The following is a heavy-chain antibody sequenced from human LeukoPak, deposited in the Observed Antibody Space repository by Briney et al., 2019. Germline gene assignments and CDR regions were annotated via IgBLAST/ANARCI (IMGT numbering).Heavy chain of an antibody. CDR2: INPSGGST. CDR3: ARVLSVVGATRDAFDI. D-gene: IGHD1-26*01. CDR1: GYTFTSYY. J-gene: IGHJ3*02. V-gene: IGHV1-46*01. Sequence: GASVKVSCKASGYTFTSYYMHWVRQAPGQGLEWMGIINPSGGSTSYAQKFQGRVTMTRDTSTSTAYMELSSLRSEDTAVYYCARVLSVVGATRDAFDIWGQGTMVTVSS.